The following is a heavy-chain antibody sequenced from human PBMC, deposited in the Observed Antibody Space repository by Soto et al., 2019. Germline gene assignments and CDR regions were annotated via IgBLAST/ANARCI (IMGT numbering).Heavy chain of an antibody. CDR1: GYTLTELS. D-gene: IGHD3-16*01. CDR2: FDPEDGET. CDR3: ATVAGLHFSFDI. J-gene: IGHJ3*02. V-gene: IGHV1-24*01. Sequence: ASVKVSCKVSGYTLTELSMHWVRQAPGKGLEWMGGFDPEDGETIYAQKFQGRVTMTEDTSTDTAYMELSSLRSEDTAVYYCATVAGLHFSFDIWGQGTMVTVSS.